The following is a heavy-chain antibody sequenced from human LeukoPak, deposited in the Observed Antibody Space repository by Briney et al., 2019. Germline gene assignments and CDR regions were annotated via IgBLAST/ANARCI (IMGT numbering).Heavy chain of an antibody. CDR1: GFTFSSYG. D-gene: IGHD5-18*01. J-gene: IGHJ4*02. CDR2: IRYDGRKK. Sequence: GGSLRLSCAASGFTFSSYGMHGVRQAPGKGREWVAFIRYDGRKKYYADSVKGRFTISRENSKNTLYLQMNSLRAEDTAVYYCAKDPRGYSYGLFDYWGQGTLVTVSS. CDR3: AKDPRGYSYGLFDY. V-gene: IGHV3-30*02.